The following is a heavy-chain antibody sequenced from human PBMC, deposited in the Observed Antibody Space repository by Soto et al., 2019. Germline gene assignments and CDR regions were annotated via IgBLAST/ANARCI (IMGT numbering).Heavy chain of an antibody. CDR1: GGSFSGYY. D-gene: IGHD3-9*01. CDR3: GTAGIDYDILTGYYLGGYYFDY. J-gene: IGHJ4*02. V-gene: IGHV4-34*01. CDR2: INHSGST. Sequence: PSETLSLTCAVYGGSFSGYYWSWIRQPPGKGLEWIGEINHSGSTNYNPSLKSRLTISVDTSKNTFSLQLSSVTAADTAVDYCGTAGIDYDILTGYYLGGYYFDYWGQGTLVTVSS.